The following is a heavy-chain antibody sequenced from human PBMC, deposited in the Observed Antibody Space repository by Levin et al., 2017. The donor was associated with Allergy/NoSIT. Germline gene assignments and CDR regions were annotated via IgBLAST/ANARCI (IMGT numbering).Heavy chain of an antibody. CDR2: IGTAGDT. Sequence: GESLKISCVASGFTFGDYEIHWVRQVTGRHLEWVSAIGTAGDTFYSGPVKGRFTISRENAENSLHLQMTSLGVGDTGVYFCAREVFGSGALGLDVWGRGTMVIVSS. D-gene: IGHD3-10*01. V-gene: IGHV3-13*01. CDR1: GFTFGDYE. CDR3: AREVFGSGALGLDV. J-gene: IGHJ3*01.